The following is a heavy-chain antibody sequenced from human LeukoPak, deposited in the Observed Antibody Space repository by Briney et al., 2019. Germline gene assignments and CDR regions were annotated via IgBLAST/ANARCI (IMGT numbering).Heavy chain of an antibody. CDR2: IYTSGST. D-gene: IGHD3-22*01. V-gene: IGHV4-61*02. CDR3: ARRVRSSRGRLGTYYYGMDV. CDR1: GGSISSGSYY. J-gene: IGHJ6*02. Sequence: SQTLSLTCTVSGGSISSGSYYWSWIRQPAGKGLEWIGRIYTSGSTNYNPSLKSRVTISVDTSKNQFSLKLSSVTAADTAVYYCARRVRSSRGRLGTYYYGMDVWGQGTTVTVSS.